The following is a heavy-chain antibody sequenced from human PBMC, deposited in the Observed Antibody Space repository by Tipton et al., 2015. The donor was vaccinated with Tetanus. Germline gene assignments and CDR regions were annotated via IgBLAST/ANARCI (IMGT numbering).Heavy chain of an antibody. D-gene: IGHD3-10*01. CDR3: ARGVWFGPGPKYYFDY. CDR2: IYSSGST. J-gene: IGHJ4*02. Sequence: LRLSCTISGGSISSYYWSWIRQPAGKGLEWIGRIYSSGSTHYNPSLKSRVTMSLDTSKTQFSLRLSSVTAADTAVYFCARGVWFGPGPKYYFDYWGQGTLVTVFS. CDR1: GGSISSYY. V-gene: IGHV4-4*07.